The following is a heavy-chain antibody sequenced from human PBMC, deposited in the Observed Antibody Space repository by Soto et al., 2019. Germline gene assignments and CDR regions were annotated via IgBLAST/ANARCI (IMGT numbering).Heavy chain of an antibody. D-gene: IGHD1-26*01. CDR3: ARSGRGVGATRGGMDV. Sequence: EVQLVESGGGLVKPGGSLRLSCAASGFTFSSYSMNWVRQAPGKGLEWVSSISSSSSYIYYADSVKGRFTISRDNAKNSLYLQKNSLGAEDTAVYYCARSGRGVGATRGGMDVWGQGTTVTVSS. V-gene: IGHV3-21*01. CDR1: GFTFSSYS. J-gene: IGHJ6*02. CDR2: ISSSSSYI.